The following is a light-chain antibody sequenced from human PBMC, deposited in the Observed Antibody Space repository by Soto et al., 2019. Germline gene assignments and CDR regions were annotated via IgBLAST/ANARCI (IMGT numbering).Light chain of an antibody. J-gene: IGLJ2*01. CDR1: SSDVGGYNY. CDR2: DVS. Sequence: QSALTQPRSVSGSPGQSVTISCTGTSSDVGGYNYVSWYQQHPGKAPKLMIYDVSKRPSGVPDRFSGSKSGNTASLTISGFQAEDEADYYFCSYAGSYVVFGGGTQLTVL. CDR3: CSYAGSYVV. V-gene: IGLV2-11*01.